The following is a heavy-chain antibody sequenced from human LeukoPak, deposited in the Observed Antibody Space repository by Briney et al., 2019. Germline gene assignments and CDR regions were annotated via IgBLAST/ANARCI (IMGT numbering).Heavy chain of an antibody. Sequence: GSLRLSFVASGFPFSSRDWMTWVRQAPGKGLEWVANIKQDGSEKNYVDSVKGRFTISRDNAKNSVHRQMNSPRAEDTAVYYCARGSIRRDGYNYGGDYWGQGTLVTVSS. J-gene: IGHJ4*02. CDR2: IKQDGSEK. V-gene: IGHV3-7*01. CDR1: GFPFSSRDW. CDR3: ARGSIRRDGYNYGGDY. D-gene: IGHD5-24*01.